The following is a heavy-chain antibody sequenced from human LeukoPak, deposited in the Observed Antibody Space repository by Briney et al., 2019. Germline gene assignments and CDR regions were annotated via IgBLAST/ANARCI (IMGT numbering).Heavy chain of an antibody. J-gene: IGHJ4*02. V-gene: IGHV1-18*01. Sequence: ASVKVSCKASGYTFTSYGISWVRQAPGQGLEWMGWISAYNGNTNYAQKLQGRVTMTSDTSTSTVYMELSSLRSEDTAVYYCARGFCSGGSCYSYDYWGQGTLVTVSS. CDR1: GYTFTSYG. D-gene: IGHD2-15*01. CDR2: ISAYNGNT. CDR3: ARGFCSGGSCYSYDY.